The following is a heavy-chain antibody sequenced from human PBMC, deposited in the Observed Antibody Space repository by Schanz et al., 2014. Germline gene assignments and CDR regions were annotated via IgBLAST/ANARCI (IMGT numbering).Heavy chain of an antibody. D-gene: IGHD3-9*01. J-gene: IGHJ4*02. CDR1: GFTFATYA. V-gene: IGHV3-23*01. CDR3: AKDPYDVLTGYQYYFDY. Sequence: ESGGGLVQPGGSLRLSCAASGFTFATYAMSWVRQAPGKGLEWVAAINGSGNATYYADSVKGRFTISRDNSRNTLFLQMKRLRVEDTAVYFCAKDPYDVLTGYQYYFDYWGPGRLVTVSS. CDR2: INGSGNAT.